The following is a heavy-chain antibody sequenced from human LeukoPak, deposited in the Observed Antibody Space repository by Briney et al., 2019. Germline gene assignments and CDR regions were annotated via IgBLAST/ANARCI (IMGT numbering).Heavy chain of an antibody. Sequence: PSETLSLTCTVSGYSISSGYYWGWIRQPPGKGLEWIGSIYQSGNTYYNPSLKSRVTISVDTSKNQFSLKLSSVTAADTAVYYCARHGYVWGSYRYTPFDYWGQGTLVTVSS. CDR2: IYQSGNT. J-gene: IGHJ4*02. CDR3: ARHGYVWGSYRYTPFDY. CDR1: GYSISSGYY. V-gene: IGHV4-38-2*02. D-gene: IGHD3-16*02.